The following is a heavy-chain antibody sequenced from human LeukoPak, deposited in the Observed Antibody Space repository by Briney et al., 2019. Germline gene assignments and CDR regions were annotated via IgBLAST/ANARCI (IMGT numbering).Heavy chain of an antibody. Sequence: SETLSLTCAVSGGSISSGGYSWSWIRQPPGKGLEWIGYIYYSGSTYYDPSLKSRVTISVDTSKNQFSLKLSSVTAADTAVYYCARDYYDCSGYSSWGQGTLVTVSS. CDR1: GGSISSGGYS. CDR3: ARDYYDCSGYSS. D-gene: IGHD3-22*01. CDR2: IYYSGST. J-gene: IGHJ5*02. V-gene: IGHV4-30-4*07.